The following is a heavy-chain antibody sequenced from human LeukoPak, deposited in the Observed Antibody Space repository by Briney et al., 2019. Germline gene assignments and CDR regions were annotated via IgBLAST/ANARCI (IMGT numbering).Heavy chain of an antibody. CDR2: ISGRGDST. J-gene: IGHJ4*02. CDR1: GFTVTNYA. V-gene: IGHV3-23*01. D-gene: IGHD3-9*01. Sequence: GGSLRLSCAASGFTVTNYAMYWVRQAPGKGLEWVSDISGRGDSTYYADSVKGRFTISRDTSKNTLFLQMNSLAAEDTAGYYCARGGLCDILTGYYDPDFWAQRTRVPVSS. CDR3: ARGGLCDILTGYYDPDF.